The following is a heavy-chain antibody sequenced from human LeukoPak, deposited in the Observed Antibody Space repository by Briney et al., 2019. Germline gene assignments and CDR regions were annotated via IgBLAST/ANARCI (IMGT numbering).Heavy chain of an antibody. Sequence: GGSLRLSCAASGFTFSSYSMNWVRQAPGKGLEWVSSISSSSSYIYYADPVKGRFTISRDNAKNSLYLQMNSLRAEDTAVYYCARGIVGATFDYWGQGTLVTVSS. CDR1: GFTFSSYS. V-gene: IGHV3-21*01. D-gene: IGHD1-26*01. CDR3: ARGIVGATFDY. J-gene: IGHJ4*02. CDR2: ISSSSSYI.